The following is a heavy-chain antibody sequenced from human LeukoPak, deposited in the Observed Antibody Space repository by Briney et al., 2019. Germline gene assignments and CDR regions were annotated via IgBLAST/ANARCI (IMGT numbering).Heavy chain of an antibody. CDR1: GGSISSYY. CDR2: IYYSGST. D-gene: IGHD3-22*01. Sequence: PSETLSLTCTVPGGSISSYYWSWIRQPPGKGLEWIGYIYYSGSTNYNPSLKSRVTISVDTSKNQFSLKLSSVTAADTAVYYCARETMIVGIDYWGQGTLVTVSS. CDR3: ARETMIVGIDY. J-gene: IGHJ4*02. V-gene: IGHV4-59*01.